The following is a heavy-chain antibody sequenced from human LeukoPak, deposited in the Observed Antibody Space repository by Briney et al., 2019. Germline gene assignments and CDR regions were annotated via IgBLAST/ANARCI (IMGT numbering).Heavy chain of an antibody. J-gene: IGHJ3*02. CDR2: ISYDGSNK. Sequence: GGSLRLSCAASGFTFSSYAMHWVRQAPGKGLEWVAVISYDGSNKYYADSVKGRFTISRDNSKNTLYLQMNSLRAEDTAVYYCASGSSGWYDPDAFDIWGQGTMVTVSS. D-gene: IGHD6-19*01. CDR3: ASGSSGWYDPDAFDI. V-gene: IGHV3-30-3*01. CDR1: GFTFSSYA.